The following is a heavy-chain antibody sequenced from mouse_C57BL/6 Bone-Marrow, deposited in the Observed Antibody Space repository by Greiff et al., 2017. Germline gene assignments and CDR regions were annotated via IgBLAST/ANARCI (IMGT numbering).Heavy chain of an antibody. CDR1: GFNIKDYY. V-gene: IGHV14-1*01. CDR3: TAYYGNYVPYYFDY. Sequence: VQLQQSGAELVRPGASVKLSCTASGFNIKDYYMHWVKQRPEQGLEWIGRIDPEDGDTEYAPKFQGKATMTADTSSNTAYLQLSSLTSEDTAVYYCTAYYGNYVPYYFDYWGQGTTLTVSS. D-gene: IGHD2-10*01. CDR2: IDPEDGDT. J-gene: IGHJ2*01.